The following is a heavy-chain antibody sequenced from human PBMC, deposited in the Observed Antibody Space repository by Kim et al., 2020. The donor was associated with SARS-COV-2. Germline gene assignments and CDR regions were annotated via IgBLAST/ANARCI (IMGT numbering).Heavy chain of an antibody. CDR1: GYTFTKYA. D-gene: IGHD6-13*01. CDR3: ARDLIAAAGSVGDY. J-gene: IGHJ4*02. V-gene: IGHV7-4-1*02. CDR2: INTNTGNP. Sequence: ASVKVSCKASGYTFTKYAMNWVRQAPGQGLEWMGWINTNTGNPTYAQGLRGRFVFSLDTSVSTAYLQISSLKAEDTAVYYCARDLIAAAGSVGDYWGQGTLVTVSS.